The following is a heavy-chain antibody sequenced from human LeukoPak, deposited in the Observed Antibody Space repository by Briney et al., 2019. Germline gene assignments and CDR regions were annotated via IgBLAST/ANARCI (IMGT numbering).Heavy chain of an antibody. CDR2: IYYSGST. CDR1: GASISSYY. Sequence: SETLSLTCAVSGASISSYYWSWIRQPPGKGLEWIGYIYYSGSTEYNPSLKSRVTISVDTTKNQLSLKLRSVTAADTAVYYCARDSRFSSVAARYLDVFDIWGQGTMVTVSS. D-gene: IGHD6-6*01. CDR3: ARDSRFSSVAARYLDVFDI. J-gene: IGHJ3*02. V-gene: IGHV4-59*01.